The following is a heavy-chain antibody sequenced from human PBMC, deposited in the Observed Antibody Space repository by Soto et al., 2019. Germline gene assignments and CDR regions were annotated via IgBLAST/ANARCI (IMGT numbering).Heavy chain of an antibody. CDR1: GDSVSSNSAA. J-gene: IGHJ5*02. Sequence: SQTLSLTCAISGDSVSSNSAAWNLIRQSPSRGLEWLGRTYYRSKWYNDYAVSVKSRITINPDTSKNQFSLQLNSVTPEDTAVYYCARTFNCSSTSCHTYNWFDPWGQGTLVTSPQ. V-gene: IGHV6-1*01. CDR3: ARTFNCSSTSCHTYNWFDP. D-gene: IGHD2-2*01. CDR2: TYYRSKWYN.